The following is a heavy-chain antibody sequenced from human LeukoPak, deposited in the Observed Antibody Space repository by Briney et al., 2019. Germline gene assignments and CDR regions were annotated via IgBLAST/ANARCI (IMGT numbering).Heavy chain of an antibody. Sequence: ASVKVSCKASGYTFTSYDINWVRQATGQGLEWMGWMNPNSGNAGYAQKFQGRVTITRNTSISTAYMELSSLRSEDTAVYYCARGSLAVGGGIDPWGQGTLVTVSS. J-gene: IGHJ5*02. CDR2: MNPNSGNA. V-gene: IGHV1-8*03. D-gene: IGHD6-19*01. CDR3: ARGSLAVGGGIDP. CDR1: GYTFTSYD.